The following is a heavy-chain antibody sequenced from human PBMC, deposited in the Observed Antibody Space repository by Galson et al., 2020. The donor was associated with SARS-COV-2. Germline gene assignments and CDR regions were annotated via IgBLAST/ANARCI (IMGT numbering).Heavy chain of an antibody. CDR2: IWYDGSNK. CDR1: GFTFRSYG. CDR3: ARGGKGGYYYMDV. D-gene: IGHD3-16*01. Sequence: GGSLRLSCAASGFTFRSYGMHWVRQAPGKGLEWVAVIWYDGSNKYYADSVKGRFTISRDNSKNTLYLQMNSLRAEDTAVYYCARGGKGGYYYMDVWGKGTTVTVSS. V-gene: IGHV3-33*01. J-gene: IGHJ6*03.